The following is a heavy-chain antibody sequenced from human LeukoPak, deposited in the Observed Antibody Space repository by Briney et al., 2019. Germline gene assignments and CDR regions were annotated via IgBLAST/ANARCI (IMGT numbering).Heavy chain of an antibody. J-gene: IGHJ2*01. V-gene: IGHV3-23*01. Sequence: GGSLRLSCAASGFTFSSYAMSWVRQAPGKGLEWVSAIGGSGGTTYYADSVKGRFTISRDNSKNMLYLQMNSLRAEDTAVYYCAKDTASSWWYFDLWGRGTLVTVSS. CDR2: IGGSGGTT. D-gene: IGHD5-18*01. CDR1: GFTFSSYA. CDR3: AKDTASSWWYFDL.